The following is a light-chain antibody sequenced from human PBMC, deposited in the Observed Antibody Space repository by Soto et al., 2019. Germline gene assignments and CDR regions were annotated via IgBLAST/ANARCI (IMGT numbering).Light chain of an antibody. V-gene: IGLV2-14*01. CDR1: TSDVGDNNF. Sequence: QSALTQPASVSGSPGQSITISCIGTTSDVGDNNFVSWYQQHSGKAPKLVIYEVSNRPSGVSYRFSGSKSGNTASLTISGLQAEDEADYHCSSYAGSNNFVFGTGTKVTVL. CDR2: EVS. J-gene: IGLJ1*01. CDR3: SSYAGSNNFV.